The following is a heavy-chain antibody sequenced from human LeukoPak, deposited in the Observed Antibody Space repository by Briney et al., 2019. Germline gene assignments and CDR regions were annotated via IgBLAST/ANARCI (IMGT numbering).Heavy chain of an antibody. J-gene: IGHJ5*02. CDR2: ISSSGSTI. V-gene: IGHV3-11*01. CDR1: GFTFSDYY. D-gene: IGHD3-22*01. Sequence: PGGSLRLSCAASGFTFSDYYMSWIRQAPGKGLEWVSYISSSGSTIYYADSVKGRFTISRDNAKNSLYLQMNSLRAEDTAVYYCARDVSNYYDSEPFFDPWGQGTLVTVSS. CDR3: ARDVSNYYDSEPFFDP.